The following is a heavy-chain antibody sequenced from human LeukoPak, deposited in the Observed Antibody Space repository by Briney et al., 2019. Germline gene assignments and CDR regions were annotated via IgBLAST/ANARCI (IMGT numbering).Heavy chain of an antibody. V-gene: IGHV3-48*04. CDR2: ISSSSSTI. CDR1: GFTFGPYT. CDR3: ARDLPGIAAAGYDAFDI. Sequence: GGSLRLSCAASGFTFGPYTMNWVRQAPGKGLEWVSYISSSSSTIYYADSVKGRFTISRDNAKNSLYLQMNSLRAEDTAVYYCARDLPGIAAAGYDAFDIWGQGTMVTVSS. J-gene: IGHJ3*02. D-gene: IGHD6-13*01.